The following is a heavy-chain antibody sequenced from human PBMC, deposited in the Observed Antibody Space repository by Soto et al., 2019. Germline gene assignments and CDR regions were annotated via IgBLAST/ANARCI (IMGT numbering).Heavy chain of an antibody. J-gene: IGHJ6*02. CDR2: IWYDGSNK. CDR1: GFTFSSYG. V-gene: IGHV3-33*01. CDR3: ARDWGTVTTDGMDV. Sequence: GVSLRLSCAASGFTFSSYGMHWVRQAPGKGLEWVAVIWYDGSNKYYADSVKGRFTISRDNSKNTLYLQMNSLRAEDTAVYYCARDWGTVTTDGMDVWGQGTTVTVSS. D-gene: IGHD4-4*01.